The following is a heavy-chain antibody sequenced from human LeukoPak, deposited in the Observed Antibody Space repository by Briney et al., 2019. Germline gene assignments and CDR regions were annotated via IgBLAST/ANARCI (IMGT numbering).Heavy chain of an antibody. Sequence: SGTLSLTCAVYGGSFSVYYCSWIRHPPGMGLEWIGEINLIGSTHYNPSLKSRDTISLDTSKTQFSLKLSSVSAADTAVYCCARGQMIFGVVIDGGEGNLVTVSS. CDR3: ARGQMIFGVVID. CDR2: INLIGST. V-gene: IGHV4-34*01. D-gene: IGHD3-3*01. J-gene: IGHJ4*02. CDR1: GGSFSVYY.